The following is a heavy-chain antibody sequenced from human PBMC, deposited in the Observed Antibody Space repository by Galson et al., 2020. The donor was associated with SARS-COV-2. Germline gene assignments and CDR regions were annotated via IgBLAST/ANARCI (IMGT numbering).Heavy chain of an antibody. CDR2: ISYDGSNK. J-gene: IGHJ4*02. D-gene: IGHD1-26*01. CDR3: ARAGGGGYFGYFDY. V-gene: IGHV3-30*04. CDR1: GFTFSSYA. Sequence: GVSLRLSCPASGFTFSSYAMHWVRQAPGKGLEWVAVISYDGSNKYYADSVKGRFTISRDNSKNTLYLQMNSLRAEDTAVYYCARAGGGGYFGYFDYWGQGTLVTVSS.